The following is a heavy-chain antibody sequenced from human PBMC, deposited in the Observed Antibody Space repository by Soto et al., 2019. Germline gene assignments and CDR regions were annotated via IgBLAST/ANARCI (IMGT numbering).Heavy chain of an antibody. V-gene: IGHV1-18*04. Sequence: QVQLVQSGAEVKKPGASVKVSCKASGYTFTSYGISWVRQAPGQGLEWMGWISVKNGNTNYAQRCLGRVPKTTDTSTGRCYVEVRSLRSDDTAVYFCARLWQGYDILTGYYPDGFAIWGQGTMVTVSS. D-gene: IGHD3-9*01. CDR1: GYTFTSYG. CDR3: ARLWQGYDILTGYYPDGFAI. CDR2: ISVKNGNT. J-gene: IGHJ3*02.